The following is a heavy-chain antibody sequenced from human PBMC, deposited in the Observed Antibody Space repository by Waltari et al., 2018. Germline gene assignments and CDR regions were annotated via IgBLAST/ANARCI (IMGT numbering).Heavy chain of an antibody. J-gene: IGHJ3*02. Sequence: QVQLVESGGGVVQPGRSLRLSCAASGITFSSYAMHWVRQAPGKGLEWVAVISYDGSNKYYADSVKGRFTISRDNSKNTLYLQMNSLRAEDTAVYYCARQLDDYGVDRWAFDIWGQGTMVTVSS. V-gene: IGHV3-30-3*01. CDR1: GITFSSYA. CDR3: ARQLDDYGVDRWAFDI. CDR2: ISYDGSNK. D-gene: IGHD4-17*01.